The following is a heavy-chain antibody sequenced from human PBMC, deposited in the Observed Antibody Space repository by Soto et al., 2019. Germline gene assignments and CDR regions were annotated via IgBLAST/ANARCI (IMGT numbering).Heavy chain of an antibody. CDR1: EFTFSSYG. CDR2: ISYDGSNK. Sequence: QVQLVESGGGVVQPGRSLRLSCATSEFTFSSYGMHWVRQAPGKGLEWVAVISYDGSNKYYADSVKGRFTISRDNSKNTPYLQMNSLRAEDTAVYYCAKDSYGMDVWCQGNTVTVSS. CDR3: AKDSYGMDV. V-gene: IGHV3-30*18. J-gene: IGHJ6*02.